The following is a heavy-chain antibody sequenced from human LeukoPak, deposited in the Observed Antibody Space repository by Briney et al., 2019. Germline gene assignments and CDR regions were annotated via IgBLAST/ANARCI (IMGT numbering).Heavy chain of an antibody. CDR1: GFTFSSYA. Sequence: GGSLRLSCAASGFTFSSYAMHWGRQATGKGLEWVAVISYDGSNKYYADSVKGRFTISRDNSKNTLYLQMNSLRAEDTAVYYCAREWLWPYYYGMDVWGQGTTVTVSS. CDR2: ISYDGSNK. D-gene: IGHD3-22*01. V-gene: IGHV3-30-3*01. J-gene: IGHJ6*02. CDR3: AREWLWPYYYGMDV.